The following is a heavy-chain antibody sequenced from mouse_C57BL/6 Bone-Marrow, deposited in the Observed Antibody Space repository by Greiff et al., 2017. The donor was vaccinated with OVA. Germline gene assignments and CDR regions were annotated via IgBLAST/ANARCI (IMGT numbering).Heavy chain of an antibody. Sequence: VQLQQSVAELVRPGASVKLSCTASGFNIKNTYMHWVKQRPEQGLEWIGRIDPANGNTKYAPKFQGKATITADTSSNTAYLQLSSLTSEDTAISYCARGYYYGSSYEYYAMDYWGQGTSVTVSS. CDR1: GFNIKNTY. D-gene: IGHD1-1*01. CDR3: ARGYYYGSSYEYYAMDY. CDR2: IDPANGNT. J-gene: IGHJ4*01. V-gene: IGHV14-3*01.